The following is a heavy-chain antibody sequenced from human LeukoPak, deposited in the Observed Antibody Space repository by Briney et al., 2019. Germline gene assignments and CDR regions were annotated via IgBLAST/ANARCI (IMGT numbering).Heavy chain of an antibody. V-gene: IGHV4-4*02. J-gene: IGHJ4*02. CDR2: IHRSGSP. CDR1: LDSTTSNF. CDR3: AREILGGSNPGAY. Sequence: AETLSLTCTVSLDSTTSNFWSWVRQPPGKGLEWIGEIHRSGSPKYNPSLQSRVTISIDRSRRQIVLALSSVTAADTAVYYCAREILGGSNPGAYWGQGNLVTVSS. D-gene: IGHD4/OR15-4a*01.